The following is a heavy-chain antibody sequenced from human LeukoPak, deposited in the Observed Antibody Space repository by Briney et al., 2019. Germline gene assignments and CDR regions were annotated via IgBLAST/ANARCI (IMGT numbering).Heavy chain of an antibody. CDR3: ARSEGMDWYFDL. CDR1: GYSFPSYW. J-gene: IGHJ2*01. V-gene: IGHV5-51*06. D-gene: IGHD3-10*01. Sequence: GESLKISCKGSGYSFPSYWIGWVRQMPGKRLEWMGIIYPGDSDTRYSPSFQGQVTISVDKSVSTAYLQWSSLKASDTAMYYCARSEGMDWYFDLWGRGTLVTVSS. CDR2: IYPGDSDT.